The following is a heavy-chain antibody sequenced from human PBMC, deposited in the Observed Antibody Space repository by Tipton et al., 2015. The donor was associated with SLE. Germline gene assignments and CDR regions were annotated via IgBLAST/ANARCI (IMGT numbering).Heavy chain of an antibody. Sequence: QLVQSGAEVKNPGASAKVSCKASAYTFTTYSISWVRQAPGQGLEWMGWISTYNGNTNYAQKLQGRVTMTTDTSTSTAYMELRSLRSDDTAVYYCARAVTTGPYWYFDLWGRSTLVTVSS. CDR1: AYTFTTYS. CDR3: ARAVTTGPYWYFDL. V-gene: IGHV1-18*01. CDR2: ISTYNGNT. D-gene: IGHD4-17*01. J-gene: IGHJ2*01.